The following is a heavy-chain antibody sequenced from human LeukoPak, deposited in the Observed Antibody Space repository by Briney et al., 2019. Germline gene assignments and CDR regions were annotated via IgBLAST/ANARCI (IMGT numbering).Heavy chain of an antibody. CDR3: AREGWHNWNYYPDDY. CDR1: GYSISSGYY. CDR2: IYHSGST. Sequence: KASETLSLTCTVSGYSISSGYYWGWIRQPPGKGLEWIGSIYHSGSTYYNPSLKSRVTISVDTSKNQFSLKLSSVTAADTAVYYCAREGWHNWNYYPDDYWGQGTLVTVSS. V-gene: IGHV4-38-2*02. D-gene: IGHD1-7*01. J-gene: IGHJ4*02.